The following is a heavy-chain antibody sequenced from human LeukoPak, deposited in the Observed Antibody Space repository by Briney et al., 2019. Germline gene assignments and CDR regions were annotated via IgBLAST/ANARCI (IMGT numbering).Heavy chain of an antibody. V-gene: IGHV3-43*02. CDR1: GFTFDDYA. J-gene: IGHJ6*03. Sequence: GGSLRLSCAASGFTFDDYAMHWVRQAPGKGLEWVSLIRWDGGSTYYADSVKGRFTISRDNSKNSLYLQMNSLRTEDTALYYCAKDWCSGGSCYSTGNYYYYMDVWGKGTTVTVSS. D-gene: IGHD2-15*01. CDR3: AKDWCSGGSCYSTGNYYYYMDV. CDR2: IRWDGGST.